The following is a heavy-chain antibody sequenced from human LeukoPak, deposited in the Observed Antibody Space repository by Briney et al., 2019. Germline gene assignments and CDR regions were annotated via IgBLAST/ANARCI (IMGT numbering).Heavy chain of an antibody. CDR3: ARVDYGSGSYYNVKENWFDP. V-gene: IGHV4-59*01. D-gene: IGHD3-10*01. Sequence: SETLSLTCTVSGGSISSYYWSWIRQPPGKGLEWIGYIYYNGSTNYNPSLKSRVTISVDTSKNQFSLKLSSVTAADTAVYYCARVDYGSGSYYNVKENWFDPWGQGTLVTVSS. J-gene: IGHJ5*02. CDR2: IYYNGST. CDR1: GGSISSYY.